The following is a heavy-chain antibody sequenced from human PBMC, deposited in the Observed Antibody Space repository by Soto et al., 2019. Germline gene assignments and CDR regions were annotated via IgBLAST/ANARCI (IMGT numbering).Heavy chain of an antibody. CDR3: AKMSSENYYDPVFS. Sequence: QVQLVESGGGLVQTSGSLRIACVASGFTFSDYYMSWVRQAPGKGLEWVSYISSSGNTICYADSVKGRFTISRDNAKNSVYLQINSLRAEDTALYFCAKMSSENYYDPVFSWGQGTLVTVSS. V-gene: IGHV3-11*01. CDR1: GFTFSDYY. CDR2: ISSSGNTI. D-gene: IGHD3-22*01. J-gene: IGHJ4*02.